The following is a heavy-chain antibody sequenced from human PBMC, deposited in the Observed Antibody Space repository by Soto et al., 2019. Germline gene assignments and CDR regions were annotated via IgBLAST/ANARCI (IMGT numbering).Heavy chain of an antibody. CDR3: AIEGAGFGY. CDR1: GFTFSASS. Sequence: EFQLVDSGGGLVQPGGSVRLSCATSGFTFSASSMHWVRQASGKGLEWLGRIRRKANNYATVYSELVKDRLISSRDDSQATMFRQMNNLRNEDTAMYYCAIEGAGFGYWGQGTLVTVSP. CDR2: IRRKANNYAT. V-gene: IGHV3-73*01. J-gene: IGHJ4*02. D-gene: IGHD1-26*01.